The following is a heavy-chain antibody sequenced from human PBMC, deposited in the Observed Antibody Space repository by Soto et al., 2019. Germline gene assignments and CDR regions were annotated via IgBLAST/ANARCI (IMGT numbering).Heavy chain of an antibody. J-gene: IGHJ4*02. V-gene: IGHV1-18*01. CDR2: ISAYNGNT. D-gene: IGHD3-3*01. CDR3: AGRGEVFWSGPAPLDY. Sequence: QVQLVQSGAEVKKPGASVKVSCKASGYTFTSYGISWVRQAPGQGLERMGWISAYNGNTNYAQKLQGRVTMTTDTSTSTAYMELGSLRSDDTAVYYCAGRGEVFWSGPAPLDYWGQGTLVTVSS. CDR1: GYTFTSYG.